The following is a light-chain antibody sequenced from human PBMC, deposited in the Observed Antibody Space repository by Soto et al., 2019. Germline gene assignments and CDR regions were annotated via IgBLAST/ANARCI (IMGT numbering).Light chain of an antibody. CDR3: QLYGSYPPMYT. CDR1: QTVIRTY. J-gene: IGKJ2*01. V-gene: IGKV3-20*01. CDR2: AAS. Sequence: EIVLTQSPATLSLSPGERATLSCRASQTVIRTYLGWYQHTPGQAPRLLIYAASIRATGTPGRFSSSGSGTDFTLTISRLEHEDLSGYDYQLYGSYPPMYTFGRGTKLEIK.